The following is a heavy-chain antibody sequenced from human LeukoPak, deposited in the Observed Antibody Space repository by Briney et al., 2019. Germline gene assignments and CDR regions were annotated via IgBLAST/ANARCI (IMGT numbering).Heavy chain of an antibody. CDR1: GFTFSSYA. CDR3: ARDSGSSSFDY. D-gene: IGHD1-26*01. Sequence: GGSLRLSCAASGFTFSSYAMHWVRQAPGKGLEYVSAISSNGGSTHYANSVKGRFTISRDNSKNTLYLQMGSLRAEDMTVYYCARDSGSSSFDYWGQGTLVTVSS. CDR2: ISSNGGST. J-gene: IGHJ4*02. V-gene: IGHV3-64*01.